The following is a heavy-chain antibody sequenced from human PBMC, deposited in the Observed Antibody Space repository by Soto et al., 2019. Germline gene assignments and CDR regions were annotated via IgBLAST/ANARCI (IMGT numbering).Heavy chain of an antibody. CDR3: ARVPRELLWFGELSPGGMDV. D-gene: IGHD3-10*01. CDR2: IIPIFGTA. V-gene: IGHV1-69*13. Sequence: GASVEVCCEASGGSFRSYAISWVRQAPGEGLEWMGGIIPIFGTANYAQKFQGRVTITADESTSTAYMELSSLRSEDTAVYYCARVPRELLWFGELSPGGMDVWGQGTTVTVSS. CDR1: GGSFRSYA. J-gene: IGHJ6*02.